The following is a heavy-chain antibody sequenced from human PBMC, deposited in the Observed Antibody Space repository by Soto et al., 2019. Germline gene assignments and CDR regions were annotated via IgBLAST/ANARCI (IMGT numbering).Heavy chain of an antibody. D-gene: IGHD3-22*01. CDR2: IYHSGST. J-gene: IGHJ4*02. CDR1: GGSISSGGYS. Sequence: QLQLQESGSGLVKPSQTLSLTCAVSGGSISSGGYSWSWIRQPPGKGLEWIGDIYHSGSTYYNPSLKSRVTISVDRSKNQFSLKLSSVTAADTAVYYCASNSDSTVYHFDYWGQGTLVTVSS. CDR3: ASNSDSTVYHFDY. V-gene: IGHV4-30-2*01.